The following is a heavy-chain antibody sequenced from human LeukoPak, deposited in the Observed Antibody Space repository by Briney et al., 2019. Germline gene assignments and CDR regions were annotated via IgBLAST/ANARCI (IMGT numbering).Heavy chain of an antibody. V-gene: IGHV1-2*04. Sequence: EASVKVSCKASGYTFTGYYMHWVRQAPGQGLEWMGWINPNSGGTNYAQKFQGWVTMTRDTSISTAYMELSRLRSDDTAVYYCARARGFTMVREVKVAFDIWGQGTMVTVSS. D-gene: IGHD3-10*01. J-gene: IGHJ3*02. CDR2: INPNSGGT. CDR3: ARARGFTMVREVKVAFDI. CDR1: GYTFTGYY.